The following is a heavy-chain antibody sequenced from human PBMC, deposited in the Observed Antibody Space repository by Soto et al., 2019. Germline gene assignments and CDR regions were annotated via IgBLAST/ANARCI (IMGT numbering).Heavy chain of an antibody. CDR2: IGTAGDT. J-gene: IGHJ3*02. Sequence: PGGSLRLSCAASGFTFSSYDMHWVRQATGKGLEWVSAIGTAGDTYYPGSVKGRFTISRENAKNSLYLQMNSLRAGDTAVYYCARALLTFGGLIGHAIDISGQATIVTGSS. D-gene: IGHD3-16*02. CDR3: ARALLTFGGLIGHAIDI. V-gene: IGHV3-13*04. CDR1: GFTFSSYD.